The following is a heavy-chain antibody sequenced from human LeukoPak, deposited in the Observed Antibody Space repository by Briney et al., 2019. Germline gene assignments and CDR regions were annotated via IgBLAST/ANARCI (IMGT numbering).Heavy chain of an antibody. D-gene: IGHD6-6*01. CDR1: GGSFSGYY. Sequence: SETLSLTCAVYGGSFSGYYWSWIRQPLGKGLEWIGEINHSGSTNYNPSLKSRVTISVDTSKNQFSLKLSSVTAADTAVYYCARGGAARPRGWFDPWGQGTLVTVSS. V-gene: IGHV4-34*01. CDR3: ARGGAARPRGWFDP. CDR2: INHSGST. J-gene: IGHJ5*02.